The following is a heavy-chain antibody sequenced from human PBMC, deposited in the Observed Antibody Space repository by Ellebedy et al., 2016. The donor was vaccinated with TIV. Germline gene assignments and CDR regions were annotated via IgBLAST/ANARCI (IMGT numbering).Heavy chain of an antibody. CDR3: ASEGAHASWFYDY. CDR1: GFILGNYG. D-gene: IGHD3-16*01. J-gene: IGHJ4*02. V-gene: IGHV3-30*03. Sequence: PGGSLRLSCAASGFILGNYGMHWVRQAPGKGLGWVAVISTGGNYQYYADSVSGRFTISRANSMNTVDLQMNSLRTEDSAVYYCASEGAHASWFYDYWGQGTLVTVSS. CDR2: ISTGGNYQ.